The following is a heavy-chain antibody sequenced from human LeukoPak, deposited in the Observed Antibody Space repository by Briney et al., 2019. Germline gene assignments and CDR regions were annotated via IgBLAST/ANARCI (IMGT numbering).Heavy chain of an antibody. J-gene: IGHJ5*02. CDR1: GGSISSYH. D-gene: IGHD6-19*01. CDR3: ARDPAVAGSNWFDP. V-gene: IGHV4-59*01. CDR2: IYYSGST. Sequence: SETLSLTCTVSGGSISSYHWSWIRQPAGKGLEWIGYIYYSGSTNYNPSLKSRVTISVDTSKNQFSLKLSSVTAAATGVYYCARDPAVAGSNWFDPWGQGTLVTVSS.